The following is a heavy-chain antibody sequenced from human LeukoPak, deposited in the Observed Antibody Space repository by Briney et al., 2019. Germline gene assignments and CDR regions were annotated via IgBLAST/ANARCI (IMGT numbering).Heavy chain of an antibody. D-gene: IGHD5-18*01. CDR1: GFTFSSYW. CDR3: ERVRGYNYGYNY. Sequence: GGSLRLSCAASGFTFSSYWMHWVRQAPGKGLVWVSRINSDRSSTNYADSVKGRFTISRDNAKNTLYLQMKRMRAEDTAVYYCERVRGYNYGYNYWGQGTLVTVSS. V-gene: IGHV3-74*01. J-gene: IGHJ4*02. CDR2: INSDRSST.